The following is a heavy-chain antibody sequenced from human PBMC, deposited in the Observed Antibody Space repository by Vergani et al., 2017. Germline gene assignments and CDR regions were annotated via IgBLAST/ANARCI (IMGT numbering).Heavy chain of an antibody. CDR1: GYTFTGYY. Sequence: QVQLVQSGAEVKKPGSSVKVSCKASGYTFTGYYMHWVRQAPGQGLEWMGWINPNSGGTNYAQKFQGRVTMTRDTSISTAYMELSRLRSDDTAVYYCARAVAGYSSGWYVSIYWGQGTLVTVSS. CDR2: INPNSGGT. V-gene: IGHV1-2*02. J-gene: IGHJ4*02. CDR3: ARAVAGYSSGWYVSIY. D-gene: IGHD6-19*01.